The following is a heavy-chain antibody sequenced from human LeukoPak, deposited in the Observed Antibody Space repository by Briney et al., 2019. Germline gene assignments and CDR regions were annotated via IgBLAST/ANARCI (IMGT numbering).Heavy chain of an antibody. CDR3: ARVVNGWYAIDY. Sequence: SETLSLTCTVSGGSISSGSYYWSWIRQPAGKGLEWIGRIYTSGSTNYNPSLKSRVTISVDTSKNQFSLKLSSVTAADTAVYYCARVVNGWYAIDYWGQGTLVTVSS. V-gene: IGHV4-61*02. CDR2: IYTSGST. J-gene: IGHJ4*02. CDR1: GGSISSGSYY. D-gene: IGHD6-19*01.